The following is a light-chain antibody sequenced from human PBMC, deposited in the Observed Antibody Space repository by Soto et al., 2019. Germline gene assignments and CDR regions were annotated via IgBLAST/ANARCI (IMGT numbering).Light chain of an antibody. V-gene: IGKV1-39*01. Sequence: DIQMTQSPSSLSTSVGDRVTITCRASQSISSYLNWYQQKPGKAPKLLIYAASSLQSGVPSRFSDIGSGTYCTLTISSLEQEDFATDYCQQSYSTPYTFGQGTKLEIK. CDR2: AAS. J-gene: IGKJ2*01. CDR1: QSISSY. CDR3: QQSYSTPYT.